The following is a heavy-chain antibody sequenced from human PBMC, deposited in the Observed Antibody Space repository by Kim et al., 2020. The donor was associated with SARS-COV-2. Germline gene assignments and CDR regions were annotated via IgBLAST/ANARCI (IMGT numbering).Heavy chain of an antibody. J-gene: IGHJ4*02. CDR2: INSDRSIT. Sequence: GGSLRLSCVASGFTFSNYWMHWVRQAPGEGLVCVSRINSDRSITTYAESVKGRFTISRDNAKNTLYLQMNSLRAEDTAVYYCVRRYYDSSGYYRFDQWGQGTLVTVSS. CDR3: VRRYYDSSGYYRFDQ. V-gene: IGHV3-74*01. CDR1: GFTFSNYW. D-gene: IGHD3-22*01.